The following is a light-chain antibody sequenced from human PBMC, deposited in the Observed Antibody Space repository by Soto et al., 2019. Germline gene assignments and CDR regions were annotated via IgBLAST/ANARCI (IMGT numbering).Light chain of an antibody. V-gene: IGKV1-27*01. J-gene: IGKJ5*01. CDR3: QKYSSVII. CDR2: AAS. CDR1: QGISSY. Sequence: DIPMTQSPSSLSASVGDRVTITCRASQGISSYLAWYQQKLGKVPKLLISAASTLRSVVPSLFSGSLSGTDFTLTISSLQPEDVATYYCQKYSSVIIFGQGIRLVIK.